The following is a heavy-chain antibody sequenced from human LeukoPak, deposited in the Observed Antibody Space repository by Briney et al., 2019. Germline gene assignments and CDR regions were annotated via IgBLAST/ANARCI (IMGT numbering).Heavy chain of an antibody. D-gene: IGHD2-15*01. V-gene: IGHV1-18*01. Sequence: ASVKVSCKASGYIFTRYGISWVRQAPGQGLEWMGWISSYNANTNYAQKLQGRVTITTDISTSTAYMELRSLRSEDTAVYYCARGGCDGGSCLDYYWGQGTLVTVSS. J-gene: IGHJ4*02. CDR3: ARGGCDGGSCLDYY. CDR1: GYIFTRYG. CDR2: ISSYNANT.